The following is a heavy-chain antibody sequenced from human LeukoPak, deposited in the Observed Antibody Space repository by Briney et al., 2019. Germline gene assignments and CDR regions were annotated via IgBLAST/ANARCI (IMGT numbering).Heavy chain of an antibody. CDR2: ISGSGGST. CDR1: GFTFSSYA. D-gene: IGHD3-3*01. CDR3: AKDQAITIFGVVRYYGMDV. Sequence: SGGSLRLSCAASGFTFSSYAMSWVRQAPGKGLEWVSAISGSGGSTYYADSVKGRFTISRDNSKNTLYLQMNSLRAEDTAVYYCAKDQAITIFGVVRYYGMDVWGQGTTVTVSS. V-gene: IGHV3-23*01. J-gene: IGHJ6*02.